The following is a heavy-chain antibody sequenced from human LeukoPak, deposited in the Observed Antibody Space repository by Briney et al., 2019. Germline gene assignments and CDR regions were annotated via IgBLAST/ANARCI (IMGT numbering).Heavy chain of an antibody. CDR3: ARTHLEGAAAFDY. J-gene: IGHJ4*02. CDR2: IYYSGST. Sequence: SETLSLTCTVSSGSISTSNYYWGWIRQPPGKGLEWIGSIYYSGSTYYNPSLKSRVTISVDTSKNQFSLKLSSVTAADTAVYYCARTHLEGAAAFDYWGQGTLVTVSS. V-gene: IGHV4-39*07. CDR1: SGSISTSNYY. D-gene: IGHD6-13*01.